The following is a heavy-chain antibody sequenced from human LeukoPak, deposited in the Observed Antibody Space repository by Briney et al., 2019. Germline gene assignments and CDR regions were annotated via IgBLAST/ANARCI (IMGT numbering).Heavy chain of an antibody. CDR1: GGSISSYY. CDR2: IYYSGST. CDR3: AHSMVRGVLEYFQH. J-gene: IGHJ1*01. V-gene: IGHV4-59*08. Sequence: SETLSLTCTVSGGSISSYYWSWIRQPPGKGLEWIGYIYYSGSTNYNPSLKSRVTISVGTSKNQFSLKLSSVTAADTAVYYCAHSMVRGVLEYFQHWGQGTLVTVSS. D-gene: IGHD3-10*01.